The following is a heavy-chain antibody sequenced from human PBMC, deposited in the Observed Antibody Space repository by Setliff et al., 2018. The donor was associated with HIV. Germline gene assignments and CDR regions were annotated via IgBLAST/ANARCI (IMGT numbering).Heavy chain of an antibody. J-gene: IGHJ5*02. V-gene: IGHV3-66*02. CDR3: AKLTRLKASFPTDYLDP. Sequence: HPGGSLRLSCSASRLTLSSNYMTWVRQSPGKGLEWVSTIYPGGSTYYADSIKGRFTISRENAKNTVYLQMHSLRSEDTAVYFCAKLTRLKASFPTDYLDPWGQGILVTVSS. D-gene: IGHD4-17*01. CDR2: IYPGGST. CDR1: RLTLSSNY.